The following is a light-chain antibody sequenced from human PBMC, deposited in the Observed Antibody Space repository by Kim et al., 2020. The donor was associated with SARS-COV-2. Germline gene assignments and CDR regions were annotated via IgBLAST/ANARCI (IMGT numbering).Light chain of an antibody. CDR2: KAS. J-gene: IGKJ1*01. CDR1: QAVYNY. CDR3: QQYYDYPPWT. Sequence: STGDRVTITCRASQAVYNYLAWYQQKAGKAPKLLIHKASILQRGVPSRFSGSGSGTDFTLTISRLQSEDFATYYCQQYYDYPPWTFGQGTKVDIK. V-gene: IGKV1-8*01.